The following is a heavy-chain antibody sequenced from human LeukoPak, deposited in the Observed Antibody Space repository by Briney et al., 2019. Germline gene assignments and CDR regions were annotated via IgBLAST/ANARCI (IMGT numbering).Heavy chain of an antibody. V-gene: IGHV3-30*18. CDR3: AKLGNYGDYAMP. J-gene: IGHJ3*01. D-gene: IGHD4-17*01. CDR1: GFTFSSYG. Sequence: GGSLRLSCAASGFTFSSYGMHWVRQAPGKGLEWVAVISYDGSNKYYADSVKGRFTISRDNSKNTLYLQMNSLRAEDTAVYYCAKLGNYGDYAMPWGQGTMVTVSS. CDR2: ISYDGSNK.